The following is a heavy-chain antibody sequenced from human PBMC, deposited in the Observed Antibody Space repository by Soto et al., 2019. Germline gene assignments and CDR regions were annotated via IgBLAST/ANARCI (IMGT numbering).Heavy chain of an antibody. V-gene: IGHV4-4*02. Sequence: TLSLTCAVSGGSISSSNWWSWVRQPPGKGLEWIGEIYHSGSTNYNPSLKSRVTISVDKSKNQFSLKLSSVTAADTAVYYCARDYYGSGSPNWFDPWGQGTLVTVSS. CDR1: GGSISSSNW. CDR3: ARDYYGSGSPNWFDP. CDR2: IYHSGST. J-gene: IGHJ5*02. D-gene: IGHD3-10*01.